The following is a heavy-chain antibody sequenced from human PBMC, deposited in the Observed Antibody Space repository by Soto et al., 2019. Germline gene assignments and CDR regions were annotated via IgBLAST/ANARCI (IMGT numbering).Heavy chain of an antibody. Sequence: QAQLVESGGGVVQPGRSLRLSCAASGFTFTDHGMHWVRQAPGEGLEWVAVVWSDGSNKYYADSVKDRFTVSRDNSKNTLFLQMDNLSVEDTAVSYCARDFAVRQPPTWFDPWGQGTLVTVSS. D-gene: IGHD1-1*01. V-gene: IGHV3-33*01. CDR2: VWSDGSNK. CDR1: GFTFTDHG. J-gene: IGHJ5*02. CDR3: ARDFAVRQPPTWFDP.